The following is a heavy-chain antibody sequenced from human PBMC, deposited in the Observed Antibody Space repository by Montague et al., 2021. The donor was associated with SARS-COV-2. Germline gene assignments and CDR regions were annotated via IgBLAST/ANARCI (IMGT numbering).Heavy chain of an antibody. D-gene: IGHD3-16*01. CDR3: VRDGGNWYYFDY. V-gene: IGHV4-4*07. Sequence: SETLSLTCSISDVSITSYYWSWVRQPAGKGLEWIGHIYASGSTNYSPSLKSRVRLSIDNPKNQFSLKLESLTAADTAVYYCVRDGGNWYYFDYWGQGALVTVSS. J-gene: IGHJ4*02. CDR1: DVSITSYY. CDR2: IYASGST.